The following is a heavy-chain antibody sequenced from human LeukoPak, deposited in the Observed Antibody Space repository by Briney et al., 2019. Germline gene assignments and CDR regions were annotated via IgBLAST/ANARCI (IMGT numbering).Heavy chain of an antibody. D-gene: IGHD6-19*01. Sequence: SETLSLTCTASGGSMSPYHWGWIRQPPGKGLEWTVYIYYSGSTNYNPSLNSRVTISVDTSKNQFSLRLSSVTAADTAVYYCAKTVAGYWYFDLWGRGTLVTVSS. CDR1: GGSMSPYH. J-gene: IGHJ2*01. CDR3: AKTVAGYWYFDL. V-gene: IGHV4-59*08. CDR2: IYYSGST.